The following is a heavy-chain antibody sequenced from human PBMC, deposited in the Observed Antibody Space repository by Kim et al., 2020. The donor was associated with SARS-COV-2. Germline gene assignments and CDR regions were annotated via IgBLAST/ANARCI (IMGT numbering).Heavy chain of an antibody. V-gene: IGHV3-74*01. D-gene: IGHD2-2*02. CDR3: ARDRTPYCSSTSCYTGIDY. J-gene: IGHJ4*02. Sequence: GRFTNSRDNAKNTLYLQMNSLRAEDTAVYYCARDRTPYCSSTSCYTGIDYWGQGTLVTVSS.